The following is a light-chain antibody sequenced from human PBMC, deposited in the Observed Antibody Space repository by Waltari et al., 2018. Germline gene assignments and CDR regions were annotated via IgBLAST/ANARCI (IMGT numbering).Light chain of an antibody. CDR3: SSYAGSNSFDVV. V-gene: IGLV2-8*01. CDR1: SSDVGGYNY. CDR2: EVS. Sequence: QSALTQPPSASGSPGQSVTISCTGTSSDVGGYNYVSWYRQHPGKAPELMIFEVSKRPSGVPDRFSGSKSGNTASLTVSGLQAEDEAVYYCSSYAGSNSFDVVFGGGTKLTVL. J-gene: IGLJ2*01.